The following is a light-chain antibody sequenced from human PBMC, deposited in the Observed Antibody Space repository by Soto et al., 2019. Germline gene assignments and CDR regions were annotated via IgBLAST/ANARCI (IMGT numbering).Light chain of an antibody. J-gene: IGKJ1*01. CDR3: HQYDVSPWT. V-gene: IGKV3-20*01. Sequence: ENVLTQSPDTLSLSPGESATLSCRASQSVGSRHLAWYHQRPGRAPRVLIVRASDRATGIPDRVSGSGSGTDFTLTIFRLEPEDSGMYYCHQYDVSPWTFGQGTKVEIK. CDR2: RAS. CDR1: QSVGSRH.